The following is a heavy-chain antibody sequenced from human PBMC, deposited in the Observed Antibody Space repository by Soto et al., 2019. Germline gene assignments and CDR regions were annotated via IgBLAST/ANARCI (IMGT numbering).Heavy chain of an antibody. Sequence: SQTLSLTSAISGDSVSSNSAAWNWIRQSPSRGLEWLGRTYYRSKWYNDYAVSVKSRITINPDTSKNQFSLQLNSVTPEDTAVYYCARDRSIAAAGGAWYYFDYWGQGTLVTVSS. CDR3: ARDRSIAAAGGAWYYFDY. J-gene: IGHJ4*02. CDR2: TYYRSKWYN. D-gene: IGHD6-13*01. CDR1: GDSVSSNSAA. V-gene: IGHV6-1*01.